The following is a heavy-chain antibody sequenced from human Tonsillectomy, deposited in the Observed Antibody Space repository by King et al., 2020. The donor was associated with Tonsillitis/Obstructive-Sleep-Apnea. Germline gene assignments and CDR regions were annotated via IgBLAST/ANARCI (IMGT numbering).Heavy chain of an antibody. J-gene: IGHJ4*02. V-gene: IGHV4-59*01. CDR2: IYYSGST. CDR3: ARRVAATGEYYFDY. Sequence: LPLQESGPGLVKPSETLSLTCTVSGGSISSYYWSWIRQPPGKGLEWIGYIYYSGSTNYNPSLKSRVTISVDTSKNQFSLKLSSVTAADTAVYYCARRVAATGEYYFDYWGQGTLVTVSS. D-gene: IGHD2-15*01. CDR1: GGSISSYY.